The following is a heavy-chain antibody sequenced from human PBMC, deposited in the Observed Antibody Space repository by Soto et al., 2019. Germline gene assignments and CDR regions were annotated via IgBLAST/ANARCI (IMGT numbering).Heavy chain of an antibody. V-gene: IGHV3-74*01. D-gene: IGHD3-10*01. CDR2: INSDGSST. CDR1: GFTFSSYW. CDR3: AREFRDYYYGMDV. Sequence: GGSLRLSCAASGFTFSSYWMHWVHQAPGKGLVWVSRINSDGSSTSYADSVKGRFTISRDNAKNTLYLQMNSLRAEDTAVYYCAREFRDYYYGMDVWGQGTTVTVSS. J-gene: IGHJ6*02.